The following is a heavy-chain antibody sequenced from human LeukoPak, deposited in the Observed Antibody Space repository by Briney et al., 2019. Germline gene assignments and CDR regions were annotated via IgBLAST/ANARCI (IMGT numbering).Heavy chain of an antibody. CDR1: GFTFSMYW. CDR2: IKPDGSAA. V-gene: IGHV3-7*01. Sequence: GGSLRLSCTDSGFTFSMYWMSWVRQAPGKGLEWLASIKPDGSAAIYMDSMKGRFTISRDNAKNSLYLQMNSLTVEDTAVYYCATHSDWRFDFWGQGTLVTVSS. D-gene: IGHD6-19*01. CDR3: ATHSDWRFDF. J-gene: IGHJ4*02.